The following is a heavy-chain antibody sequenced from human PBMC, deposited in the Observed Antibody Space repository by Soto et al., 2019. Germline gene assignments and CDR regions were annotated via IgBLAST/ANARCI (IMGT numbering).Heavy chain of an antibody. D-gene: IGHD7-27*01. Sequence: SETLYLTCVVSGGSLSDYFWSWIRQPPGMALEWIGEINHLGSINYNPSLKSRVTMSVDTSKNQFSLTLNSVTAADTAVYYCATLTRPPPGKYYYYYMDVWGKGTTVTVSS. J-gene: IGHJ6*03. CDR3: ATLTRPPPGKYYYYYMDV. V-gene: IGHV4-34*01. CDR2: INHLGSI. CDR1: GGSLSDYF.